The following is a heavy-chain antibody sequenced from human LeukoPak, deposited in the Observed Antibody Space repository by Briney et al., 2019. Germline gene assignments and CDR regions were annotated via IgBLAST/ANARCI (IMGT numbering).Heavy chain of an antibody. V-gene: IGHV3-48*02. Sequence: GGSLRLSCVASGFTFSSYSMNWVRQAPGKGLEWISYITSSSSTIYYADSVRGRFTISRDNAKNSLYLQMNSLRDEDTAVYYCARGTSPFDPWGRGTLVTVSS. CDR2: ITSSSSTI. J-gene: IGHJ5*02. CDR3: ARGTSPFDP. CDR1: GFTFSSYS.